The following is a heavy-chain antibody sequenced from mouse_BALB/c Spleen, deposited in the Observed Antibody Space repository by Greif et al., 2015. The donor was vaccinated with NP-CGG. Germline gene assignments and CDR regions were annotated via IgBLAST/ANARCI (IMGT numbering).Heavy chain of an antibody. CDR3: ARLTGIGYYFDY. D-gene: IGHD4-1*01. Sequence: EVQVVESGGGLVQPGGSRKLSCAASGFTFSSFGMHWVRQAPEKGLEWVAYISSGSSTIYYADTVKGRFTISRDNPKNTLFLQMTSLRSEDTAMYYCARLTGIGYYFDYWGQGTTLTVSS. J-gene: IGHJ2*01. CDR1: GFTFSSFG. V-gene: IGHV5-17*02. CDR2: ISSGSSTI.